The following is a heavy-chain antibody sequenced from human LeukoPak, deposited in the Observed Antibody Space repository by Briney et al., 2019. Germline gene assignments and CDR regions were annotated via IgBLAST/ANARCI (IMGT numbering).Heavy chain of an antibody. D-gene: IGHD3-10*01. Sequence: ASVKVSCKASGYTSTSYDINWVRQATGQGLEWMGWMNPNSGNTGYAQKFQGRVTMTRNTSISTAYMELSSLRSEDTAVYYCARGARYGSGSYYSSRKWYYFDYWGQGTLVTVSS. CDR2: MNPNSGNT. CDR1: GYTSTSYD. V-gene: IGHV1-8*01. J-gene: IGHJ4*02. CDR3: ARGARYGSGSYYSSRKWYYFDY.